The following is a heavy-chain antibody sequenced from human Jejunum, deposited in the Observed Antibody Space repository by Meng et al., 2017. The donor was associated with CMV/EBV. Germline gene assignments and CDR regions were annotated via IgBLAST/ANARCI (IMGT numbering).Heavy chain of an antibody. J-gene: IGHJ4*02. D-gene: IGHD3-16*02. Sequence: TVSGVSFSDYYWTWIRQFPGKGLEWIGYVFYTGSTNYNPSLESRVSMSVDTSKKQFSLTLSAVTAADTAVYYCASHRYSAGYYSDYWAQGTLVTVSS. CDR3: ASHRYSAGYYSDY. CDR1: GVSFSDYY. V-gene: IGHV4-59*13. CDR2: VFYTGST.